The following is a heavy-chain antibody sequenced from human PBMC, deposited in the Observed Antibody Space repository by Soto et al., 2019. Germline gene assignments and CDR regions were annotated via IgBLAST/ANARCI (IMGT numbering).Heavy chain of an antibody. D-gene: IGHD6-19*01. Sequence: RASVKVSCKASGGTFSSYAISWVRQAPGQGLEWTGGIIPIFGTANYAQKFQGRVTITADKSTSTAYMELSSLRSEDTAVYYCARGSVGMDSSGWYCDYWGQGTLVTVSS. CDR3: ARGSVGMDSSGWYCDY. V-gene: IGHV1-69*06. CDR2: IIPIFGTA. J-gene: IGHJ4*02. CDR1: GGTFSSYA.